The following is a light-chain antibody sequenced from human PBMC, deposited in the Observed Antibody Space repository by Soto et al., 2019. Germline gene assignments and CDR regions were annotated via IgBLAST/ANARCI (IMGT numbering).Light chain of an antibody. CDR1: QGISSY. J-gene: IGKJ5*01. Sequence: DIQLTQSPSFLSASAGDRVTITCRASQGISSYLAWYQQKPGKAPKLLIYAASTLQSGVPSRFSGSGSGTEFTLTISSLQPGDFATYYCQHLDSYSTFGQGTRLEIK. CDR2: AAS. V-gene: IGKV1-9*01. CDR3: QHLDSYST.